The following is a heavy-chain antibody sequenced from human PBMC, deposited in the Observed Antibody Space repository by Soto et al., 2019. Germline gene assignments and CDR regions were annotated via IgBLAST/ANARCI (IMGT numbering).Heavy chain of an antibody. V-gene: IGHV3-30-3*01. J-gene: IGHJ4*02. CDR3: AGSVGATY. CDR1: GFTFSSYA. CDR2: ISYDGSNK. D-gene: IGHD1-26*01. Sequence: QVQLVESGGGVVQPGRSLRLSCAASGFTFSSYAMHWVRQAPGKGLEWVAVISYDGSNKYYADSVKGRFTISRDNSKNTLYLKMNSLRAEDTAVYYCAGSVGATYWGQGTLVTVSS.